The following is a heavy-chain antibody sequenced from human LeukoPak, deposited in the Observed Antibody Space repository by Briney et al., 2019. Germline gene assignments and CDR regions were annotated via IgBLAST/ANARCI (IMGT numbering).Heavy chain of an antibody. Sequence: ASVKVSCKASGYTFTSYYMHWVRQAPGQGLEGMGIINPSGGSTSYAQKFQGRVTMTRDTSTSTVYMELSSLRSEDTAVYYCARERPPFGISYYYDSSGYSPSDYWGQGTLVTVSS. J-gene: IGHJ4*02. CDR2: INPSGGST. CDR1: GYTFTSYY. D-gene: IGHD3-22*01. CDR3: ARERPPFGISYYYDSSGYSPSDY. V-gene: IGHV1-46*01.